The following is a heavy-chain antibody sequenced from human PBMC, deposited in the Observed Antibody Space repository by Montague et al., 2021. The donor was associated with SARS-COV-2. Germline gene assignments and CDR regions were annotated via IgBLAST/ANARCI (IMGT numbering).Heavy chain of an antibody. CDR1: GYTFTSYA. D-gene: IGHD1-26*01. CDR2: INAGNGNT. Sequence: SVKVSCKASGYTFTSYAMHWVRQAPGHRLEWMGWINAGNGNTKYSQKFQGRVTITRDTSASTAYMELSSLRSEDTAVYYCARGWELRHYYYYYYGMDVWGQGTTVTVSS. J-gene: IGHJ6*02. V-gene: IGHV1-3*01. CDR3: ARGWELRHYYYYYYGMDV.